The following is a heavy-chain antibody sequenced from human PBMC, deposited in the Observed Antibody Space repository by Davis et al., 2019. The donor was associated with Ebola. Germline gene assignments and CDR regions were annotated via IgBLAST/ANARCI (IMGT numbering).Heavy chain of an antibody. CDR1: GYSFAKFW. Sequence: GESLKISCKGSGYSFAKFWIGWVRQMPGKGLEWMGVIYPDDSDTRYSPSFQGQVTISADKSISTAYLQWSSLKASDTAMYYCARWWELLHFDYWGQGTLVTVSS. D-gene: IGHD1-26*01. J-gene: IGHJ4*02. CDR3: ARWWELLHFDY. CDR2: IYPDDSDT. V-gene: IGHV5-51*01.